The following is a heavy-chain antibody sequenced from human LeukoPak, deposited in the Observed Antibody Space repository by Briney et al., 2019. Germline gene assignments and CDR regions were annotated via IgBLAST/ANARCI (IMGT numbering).Heavy chain of an antibody. CDR1: GGSISSYY. Sequence: MASETLSLTCTVSGGSISSYYWSWIRQPAGKGLEWIGRIYSSGSTNSNPSLKSRVTMSVDTSKNQFSLKLSSVTAADTAVYYCARAAYCGGDCYLFDYWGQGTLVTVFS. D-gene: IGHD2-21*02. V-gene: IGHV4-4*07. CDR3: ARAAYCGGDCYLFDY. CDR2: IYSSGST. J-gene: IGHJ4*02.